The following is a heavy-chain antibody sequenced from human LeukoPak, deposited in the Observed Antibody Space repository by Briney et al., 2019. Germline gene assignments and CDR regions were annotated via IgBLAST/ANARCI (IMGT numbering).Heavy chain of an antibody. CDR1: VDSVSNNNAA. CDR3: VREVINVFGY. Sequence: SQTLSLTCAISVDSVSNNNAAWNWIRQSPSRGLECLVSAFYTSKWYTSYAVSVKSQITINPHTSQNPFSLQLNSVTPEDTAVYCCVREVINVFGYWAQGTLVTVSS. CDR2: AFYTSKWYT. V-gene: IGHV6-1*01. J-gene: IGHJ4*02. D-gene: IGHD3-16*01.